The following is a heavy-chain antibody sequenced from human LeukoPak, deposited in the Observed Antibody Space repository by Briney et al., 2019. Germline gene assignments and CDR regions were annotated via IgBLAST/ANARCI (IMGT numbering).Heavy chain of an antibody. CDR2: IYSGGST. V-gene: IGHV3-66*01. CDR3: ARGLLGYYYGMDV. D-gene: IGHD2-21*01. J-gene: IGHJ6*02. CDR1: VVTVSSNY. Sequence: GGSLRLSCAASVVTVSSNYMSWVRQAPGKGLEWLSVIYSGGSTYYADSVKGRFTISRDNSKNTLYLQMNSLRAEDTAVYYCARGLLGYYYGMDVWGPGTTVTVSS.